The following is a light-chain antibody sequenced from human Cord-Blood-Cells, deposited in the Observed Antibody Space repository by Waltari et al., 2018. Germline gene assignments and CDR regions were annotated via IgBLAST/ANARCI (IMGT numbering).Light chain of an antibody. Sequence: QSALTQPASVSGSPGQSITISCTGTSSDVGSYNLVSWYQQHPGKARKLMIYEGSKRPSWVSNRFSGSKSGNTASLTISGLQAEVEADYYCCSYAGSSTFGFGTGTKVTVL. CDR2: EGS. J-gene: IGLJ1*01. V-gene: IGLV2-23*03. CDR3: CSYAGSSTFG. CDR1: SSDVGSYNL.